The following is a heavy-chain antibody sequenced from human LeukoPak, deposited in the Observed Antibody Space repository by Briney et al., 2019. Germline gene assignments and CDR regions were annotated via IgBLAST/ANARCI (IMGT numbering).Heavy chain of an antibody. V-gene: IGHV4-59*01. CDR1: GGSISSYY. D-gene: IGHD5-18*01. CDR3: ARGGSNTAMVSWD. J-gene: IGHJ4*02. CDR2: IHYSGKT. Sequence: SETLSLTCTVSGGSISSYYWIWIRQPPGKGLEWIGYIHYSGKTNYNPSLRSRVTISMDTSNNQFSLNLSSVTAADTAVYFCARGGSNTAMVSWDWGQGTLVTVSS.